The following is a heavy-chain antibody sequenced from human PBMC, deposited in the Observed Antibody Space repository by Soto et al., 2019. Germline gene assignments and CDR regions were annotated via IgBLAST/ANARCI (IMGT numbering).Heavy chain of an antibody. D-gene: IGHD3-3*01. CDR2: IYYSGST. J-gene: IGHJ4*02. V-gene: IGHV4-31*03. Sequence: SETLSLTCTVSGGSISSGGYYWSWIRQHPGKGLEWIGYIYYSGSTYYNPSLKSRVTISVDTSKNQFSLKLSSVTAADTAVYYCARSLFTIFGVVIIRGLDYWGQGTLVTVSS. CDR3: ARSLFTIFGVVIIRGLDY. CDR1: GGSISSGGYY.